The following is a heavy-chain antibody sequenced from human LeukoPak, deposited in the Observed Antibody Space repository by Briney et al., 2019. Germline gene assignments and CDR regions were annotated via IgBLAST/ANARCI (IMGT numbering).Heavy chain of an antibody. CDR1: GGSISSGDYY. CDR2: IYYSGST. CDR3: ARALGYCSSTSCFQGEDYFDY. V-gene: IGHV4-30-4*01. J-gene: IGHJ4*02. Sequence: SQTLSLTCTVSGGSISSGDYYWSWIRQPPGKGLEWIGYIYYSGSTYYNPSLKSRVTISVDTSKYQFSLKLSSVTAADTAVYYCARALGYCSSTSCFQGEDYFDYWGQGTLVTVSS. D-gene: IGHD2-2*01.